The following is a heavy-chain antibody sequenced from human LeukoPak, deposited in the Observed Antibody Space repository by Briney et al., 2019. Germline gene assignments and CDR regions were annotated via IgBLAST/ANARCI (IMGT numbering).Heavy chain of an antibody. J-gene: IGHJ2*01. CDR1: GFTFSDYY. V-gene: IGHV3-11*04. CDR3: ARDRDSSGLRDFDL. Sequence: GGSLRLSCSASGFTFSDYYMSWIRQAPGKGLEWITFISSSGTTQYYADSVRGRFTISRDNAKSSLYLHLNSLRAEDTAVYYCARDRDSSGLRDFDLWGRGTLVTVSA. D-gene: IGHD3-22*01. CDR2: ISSSGTTQ.